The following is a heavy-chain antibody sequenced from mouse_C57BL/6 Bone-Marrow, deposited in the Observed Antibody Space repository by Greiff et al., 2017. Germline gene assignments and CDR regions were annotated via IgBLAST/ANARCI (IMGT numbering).Heavy chain of an antibody. Sequence: VQLQQPGPELVKPGASVKLSCKASGYTFTSYWMHWVKQRPGRGLEWIGSIDPNSGGTKYNEKFKSKATLTVDKPSSTAYMQLSSLTSEDSAVYYCALITTVVAPSDVWGTGTTVTVSA. V-gene: IGHV1-72*01. CDR3: ALITTVVAPSDV. CDR2: IDPNSGGT. J-gene: IGHJ1*03. CDR1: GYTFTSYW. D-gene: IGHD1-1*01.